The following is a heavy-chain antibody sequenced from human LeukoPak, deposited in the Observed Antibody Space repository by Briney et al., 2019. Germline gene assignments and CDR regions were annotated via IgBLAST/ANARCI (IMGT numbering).Heavy chain of an antibody. CDR3: AKDLLPAEWELLHYYYYYGMDV. Sequence: GSLRLSCAASGFTFSSYGMHWVRQAPGKGLEWVAVISYDGSNKYYADSVKGRFTISRDNSKNTLYLQMNSLRAEDTAVYYCAKDLLPAEWELLHYYYYYGMDVWGQGTTVTVSS. CDR1: GFTFSSYG. V-gene: IGHV3-30*18. J-gene: IGHJ6*02. CDR2: ISYDGSNK. D-gene: IGHD1-26*01.